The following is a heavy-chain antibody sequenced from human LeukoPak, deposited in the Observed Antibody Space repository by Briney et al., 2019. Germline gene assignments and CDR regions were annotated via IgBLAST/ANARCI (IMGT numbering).Heavy chain of an antibody. CDR2: MNPNSGNT. V-gene: IGHV1-8*01. J-gene: IGHJ6*03. CDR1: GYTFTSYD. CDR3: ARGGYDILTGYGAYYYYYMDV. Sequence: GASVKVSRKASGYTFTSYDINWVRQATGQELEWMGWMNPNSGNTGYAQTFQGRVTMTSNTSISTAYMELSSLRSEDTAVYYCARGGYDILTGYGAYYYYYMDVWGKGTTVTVSS. D-gene: IGHD3-9*01.